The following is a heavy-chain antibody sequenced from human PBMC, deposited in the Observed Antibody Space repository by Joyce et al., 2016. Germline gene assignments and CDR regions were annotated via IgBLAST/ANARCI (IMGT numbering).Heavy chain of an antibody. CDR2: INRDGSST. D-gene: IGHD4-23*01. V-gene: IGHV3-74*03. J-gene: IGHJ4*02. Sequence: EVQLVESGGGLVQPGGSLRLSCAASGFTFSSYWMYWVRKAPGKGLVWVSRINRDGSSTTYADSVKGRFTISRDNAKHTLYLQMNSLRAEDTAVYYCARLRRWSGPSDCWGQGTLVTVSS. CDR3: ARLRRWSGPSDC. CDR1: GFTFSSYW.